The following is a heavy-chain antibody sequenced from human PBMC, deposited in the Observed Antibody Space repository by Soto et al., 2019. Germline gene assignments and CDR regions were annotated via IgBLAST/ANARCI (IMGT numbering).Heavy chain of an antibody. D-gene: IGHD1-26*01. Sequence: SETLSLTCTVSGGSISSSSFYWGWIRHPPGKGLQWIGAINYIGSTYYNPSLKSRVTISVDTSKSQFSLDLSSVTAADTALYFCARKSGSYGLYFYGLDVWGQGPTVTFYS. CDR3: ARKSGSYGLYFYGLDV. V-gene: IGHV4-39*01. CDR1: GGSISSSSFY. J-gene: IGHJ6*02. CDR2: INYIGST.